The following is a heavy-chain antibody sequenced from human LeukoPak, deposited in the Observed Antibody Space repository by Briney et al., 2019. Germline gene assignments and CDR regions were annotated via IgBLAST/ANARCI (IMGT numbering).Heavy chain of an antibody. CDR1: GYTFIKNA. Sequence: ASVKVSCKASGYTFIKNALHWVRQAPGQRPEWMGWINTGNGNTKYSQRFQGRVTFITDTSATTGYMELSSLTSEDTAVYYCARRQGRYFDYWGQGTLVTVSS. CDR2: INTGNGNT. J-gene: IGHJ4*02. V-gene: IGHV1-3*04. CDR3: ARRQGRYFDY.